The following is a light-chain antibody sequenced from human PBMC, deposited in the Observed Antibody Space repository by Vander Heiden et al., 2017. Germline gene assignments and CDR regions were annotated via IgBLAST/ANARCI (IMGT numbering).Light chain of an antibody. CDR1: QSLLHSNGYNY. J-gene: IGKJ2*01. Sequence: DIVMTQSPLSLPVTPGEPASISCRSSQSLLHSNGYNYLDWYLQKSVQSPQLLIYLGSNRASGVPDRFSGSGSGTDFTLKISRVEAEDVGVYYCRQALQTPYTFGQGTKLEIK. CDR3: RQALQTPYT. CDR2: LGS. V-gene: IGKV2-28*01.